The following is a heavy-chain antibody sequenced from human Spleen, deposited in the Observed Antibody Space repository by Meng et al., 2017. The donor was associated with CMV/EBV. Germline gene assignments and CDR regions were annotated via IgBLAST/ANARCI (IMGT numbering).Heavy chain of an antibody. D-gene: IGHD2-2*01. CDR3: ARVSIVVVPAAKSSGFDI. CDR2: IIYDASNK. CDR1: GFTFSRYA. Sequence: GESLKISCAASGFTFSRYAMHWVRQAPGKGLEWVAVIIYDASNKYYADSVKGRFTISRDNARNSLYLQMNSLRAEDTAVYYCARVSIVVVPAAKSSGFDIWGQGTMVTVSS. J-gene: IGHJ3*02. V-gene: IGHV3-30*04.